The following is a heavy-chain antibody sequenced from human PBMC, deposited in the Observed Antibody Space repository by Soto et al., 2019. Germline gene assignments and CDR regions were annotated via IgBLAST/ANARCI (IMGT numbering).Heavy chain of an antibody. CDR2: INGSSTTL. CDR1: GFDFGIYS. CDR3: PRGDRFRGNGGNCFSDGPFLP. D-gene: IGHD2-21*02. Sequence: EVQLVESGGDLVQRGGSLRLSCAASGFDFGIYSMNWVRQAPGKGLEWISYINGSSTTLYYADSVRGRFIISRDNAEKSLYLQMNSLIDDDTAVYFCPRGDRFRGNGGNCFSDGPFLPWGQGTLVTAS. V-gene: IGHV3-48*02. J-gene: IGHJ5*02.